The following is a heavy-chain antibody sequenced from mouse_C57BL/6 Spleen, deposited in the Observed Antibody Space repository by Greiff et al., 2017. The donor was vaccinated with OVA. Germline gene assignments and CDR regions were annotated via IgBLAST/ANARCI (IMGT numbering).Heavy chain of an antibody. Sequence: EVQLQESGPGLVKPSQSLSLTCSVTGYSITSGYYWNWIRQFPGNKLEWMGYISYDGSNNYNPSLKNRISITRDTSKNQFFLKLNSVTTEDTATYYCASSPAYYYGSSSYAMDYWGQGTSVTVSS. CDR3: ASSPAYYYGSSSYAMDY. D-gene: IGHD1-1*01. CDR1: GYSITSGYY. CDR2: ISYDGSN. J-gene: IGHJ4*01. V-gene: IGHV3-6*01.